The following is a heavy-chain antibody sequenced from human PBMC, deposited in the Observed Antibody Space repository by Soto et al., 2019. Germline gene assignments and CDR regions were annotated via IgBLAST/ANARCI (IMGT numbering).Heavy chain of an antibody. CDR3: TTGYSSSGYAFDI. Sequence: GGSLRLSCAASGFTFSNAWMSWVRQAPGKGLEWVGRIKSKTDGGTTYYAAPVKGRFTISRDDSKNTLYLQMNSLKTEDPAVYYCTTGYSSSGYAFDIWGHGTMVTVSS. CDR2: IKSKTDGGTT. V-gene: IGHV3-15*01. CDR1: GFTFSNAW. D-gene: IGHD6-13*01. J-gene: IGHJ3*02.